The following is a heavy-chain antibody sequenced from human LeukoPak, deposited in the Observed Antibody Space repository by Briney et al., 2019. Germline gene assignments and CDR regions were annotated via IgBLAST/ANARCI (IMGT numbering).Heavy chain of an antibody. CDR1: GGTFSNYA. CDR3: ARGSFLEPFDY. J-gene: IGHJ4*02. V-gene: IGHV1-69*04. CDR2: IIPVLGMA. D-gene: IGHD3-3*01. Sequence: ASVKVSCKTSGGTFSNYAVTWVRQAPGQGLEWMGRIIPVLGMANYAQKFQGRVTMTTDTSTSTAYMELRSLRSDDTAVYYCARGSFLEPFDYWGQGTLVTVSS.